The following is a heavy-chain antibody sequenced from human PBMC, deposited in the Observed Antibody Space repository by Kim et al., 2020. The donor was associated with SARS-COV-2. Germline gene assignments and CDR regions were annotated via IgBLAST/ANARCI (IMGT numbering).Heavy chain of an antibody. J-gene: IGHJ3*02. CDR1: GFTVSSNY. CDR3: ARLSSSSSVKGAFDI. D-gene: IGHD6-6*01. Sequence: GGSLRLSCAASGFTVSSNYMSWVRQAPGKGLEWVSVIYSGGSTYYADSVKGRFTISRDNSKNTLYLQMNSLRAEDTAVYYCARLSSSSSVKGAFDIWGQGTMVTVSS. CDR2: IYSGGST. V-gene: IGHV3-66*04.